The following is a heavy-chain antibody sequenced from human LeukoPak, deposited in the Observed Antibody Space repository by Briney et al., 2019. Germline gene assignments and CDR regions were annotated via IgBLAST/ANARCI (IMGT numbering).Heavy chain of an antibody. Sequence: GGSLRLSCAASGFTFSSYWMHWVRQAPGKGLVWVSRINSDGSSKSYADCVKGRFTISRDNAKNTLYRQMNSLRAEDTAVYYCARAGGYSSGWYPGADYYYGLDVWGQGTTVTVSS. D-gene: IGHD6-19*01. V-gene: IGHV3-74*01. CDR3: ARAGGYSSGWYPGADYYYGLDV. J-gene: IGHJ6*02. CDR1: GFTFSSYW. CDR2: INSDGSSK.